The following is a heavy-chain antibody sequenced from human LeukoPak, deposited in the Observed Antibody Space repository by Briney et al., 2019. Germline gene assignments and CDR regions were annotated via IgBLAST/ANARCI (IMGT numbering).Heavy chain of an antibody. V-gene: IGHV4-34*01. J-gene: IGHJ2*01. Sequence: SETLSLTCAVYGGSFSDYFWNWIRQTPGKGLEWIGEINHGGGTNYNPSLKSRATISVVTSKKQFSLNLTSVTAADTAVYYCATDRRYSYGTGYFDLWGRGTLVTVSS. CDR2: INHGGGT. D-gene: IGHD5-18*01. CDR3: ATDRRYSYGTGYFDL. CDR1: GGSFSDYF.